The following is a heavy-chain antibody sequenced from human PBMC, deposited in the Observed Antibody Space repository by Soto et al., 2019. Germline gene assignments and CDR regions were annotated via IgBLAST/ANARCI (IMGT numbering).Heavy chain of an antibody. CDR3: ARGTTRYSSSWQNWFDP. D-gene: IGHD6-13*01. CDR2: ISAYNGNT. Sequence: ASVKVSCKASGYTFTSYGISWVRQAPGQGLEWMGWISAYNGNTNYAQKLQGRVTMTTDTSTSTAYMELRSLRSDDTAVYYCARGTTRYSSSWQNWFDPWGQGTLVTVSS. V-gene: IGHV1-18*01. CDR1: GYTFTSYG. J-gene: IGHJ5*02.